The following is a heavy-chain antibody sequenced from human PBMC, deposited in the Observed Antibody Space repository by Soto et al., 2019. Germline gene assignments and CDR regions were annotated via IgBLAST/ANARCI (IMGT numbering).Heavy chain of an antibody. J-gene: IGHJ6*02. CDR1: GFTFSDYY. Sequence: QVQLVESGGGLVKPGGSLRLSCAASGFTFSDYYMSWIRQAPGKGLEWVSYISSSGSTIYYADSVKGRFTISRDNAKNALYLQMNSLRAEDTAVYYCARGLSCISTSCHVGPVDVWGQGTTVTVSS. D-gene: IGHD2-2*01. V-gene: IGHV3-11*01. CDR3: ARGLSCISTSCHVGPVDV. CDR2: ISSSGSTI.